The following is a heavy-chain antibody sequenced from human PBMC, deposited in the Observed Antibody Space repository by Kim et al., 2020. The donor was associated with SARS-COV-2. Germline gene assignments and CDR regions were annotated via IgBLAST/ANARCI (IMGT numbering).Heavy chain of an antibody. CDR2: INHSGST. CDR1: GGSFSGYY. Sequence: SETLSLTCAVYGGSFSGYYWSWIRQPPGKGLEWIGEINHSGSTNYNPSLKSRVTISVDTSKNQFSLKLSSVTAADTAVYYCARRVKPYGSGSYYNRPDGMDVWGQGTTVTVSS. D-gene: IGHD3-10*01. V-gene: IGHV4-34*01. J-gene: IGHJ6*02. CDR3: ARRVKPYGSGSYYNRPDGMDV.